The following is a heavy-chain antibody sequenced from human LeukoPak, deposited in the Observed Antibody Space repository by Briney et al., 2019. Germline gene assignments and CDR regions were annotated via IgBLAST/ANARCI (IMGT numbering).Heavy chain of an antibody. J-gene: IGHJ4*02. V-gene: IGHV3-21*01. CDR3: ARVGDFDWLSEYYFDY. Sequence: GGSLRLSCAASGFTFSSYSMNWVRQAPGKGLEWVSSISSSSSYIYYADSVKGRFTISRDNAKNSLYLQMNSLRAEDTAVYYCARVGDFDWLSEYYFDYWGQGTLVTVSS. D-gene: IGHD3-9*01. CDR2: ISSSSSYI. CDR1: GFTFSSYS.